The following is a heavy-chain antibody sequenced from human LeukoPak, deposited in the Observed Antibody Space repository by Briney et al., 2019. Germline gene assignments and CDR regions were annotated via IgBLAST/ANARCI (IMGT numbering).Heavy chain of an antibody. D-gene: IGHD1/OR15-1a*01. Sequence: ASVNVSCKASGGTFSSYAISWVRQAPGQGLEWMGWMNPNSGNTGYAQKFQGRVTMTRNTSISTAYMELSSLRSEDTAVYYCARADQQFDYWGQGTLVTVSS. J-gene: IGHJ4*02. CDR2: MNPNSGNT. CDR1: GGTFSSYA. V-gene: IGHV1-8*02. CDR3: ARADQQFDY.